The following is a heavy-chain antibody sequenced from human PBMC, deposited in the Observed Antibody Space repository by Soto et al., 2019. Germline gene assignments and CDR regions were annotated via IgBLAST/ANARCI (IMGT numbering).Heavy chain of an antibody. CDR3: ACPGGPTGNFDY. CDR2: IYYSGST. CDR1: GGSISSSSYY. D-gene: IGHD3-10*01. V-gene: IGHV4-39*01. J-gene: IGHJ4*02. Sequence: SETLSLTCTVSGGSISSSSYYWGWIRQPPGKGLEWIGSIYYSGSTYYNPSLKSRVTISVDTSKNQFSLNLSSVTAADTAVYYCACPGGPTGNFDYWGQGTLVTVS.